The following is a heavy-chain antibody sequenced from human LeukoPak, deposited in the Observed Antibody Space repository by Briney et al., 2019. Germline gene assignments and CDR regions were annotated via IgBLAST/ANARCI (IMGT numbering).Heavy chain of an antibody. CDR1: GGSISSCSYY. CDR3: ASGSSSWYSGGLDY. V-gene: IGHV4-39*01. D-gene: IGHD6-13*01. J-gene: IGHJ4*02. Sequence: SETLSLTCTVSGGSISSCSYYWGWIRQPPGKGLEWIGSIYYSGSTYYNPSLKSRVTISVDTSKNQFSLKLSSVTAADTAVYYCASGSSSWYSGGLDYWGQGTLVTVSS. CDR2: IYYSGST.